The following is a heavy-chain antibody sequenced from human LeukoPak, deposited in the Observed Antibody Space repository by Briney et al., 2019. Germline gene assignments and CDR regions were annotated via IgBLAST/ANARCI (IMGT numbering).Heavy chain of an antibody. J-gene: IGHJ4*02. CDR2: INPNSGGT. CDR1: GYTFTGYY. D-gene: IGHD3-22*01. Sequence: ASVKVSCKASGYTFTGYYMHWVRQAPGQGLEWMGWINPNSGGTNYAQKFQGRVTMTRDTSISTAYMELSRLRSDDTAVYYCASRGMDHYDSSGYSLDYWGQGTLVTVSS. V-gene: IGHV1-2*02. CDR3: ASRGMDHYDSSGYSLDY.